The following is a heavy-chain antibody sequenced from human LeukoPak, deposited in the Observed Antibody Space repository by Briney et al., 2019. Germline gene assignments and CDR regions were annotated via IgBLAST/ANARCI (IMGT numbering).Heavy chain of an antibody. V-gene: IGHV3-11*01. CDR2: ISSSGSTI. CDR3: ARDAFTIFGVVITTQRFDY. J-gene: IGHJ4*02. D-gene: IGHD3-3*01. CDR1: GFTFSDYY. Sequence: PGGSLRLSCAASGFTFSDYYMSWTRQAPGKGLEWVSYISSSGSTIYYADSVEGRFTISRDNAKNSLYLQMNSLRAEDTAVYYCARDAFTIFGVVITTQRFDYWGQGTLVTVSS.